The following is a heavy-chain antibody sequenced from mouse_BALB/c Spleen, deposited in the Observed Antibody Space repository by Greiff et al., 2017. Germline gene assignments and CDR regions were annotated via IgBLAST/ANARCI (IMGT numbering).Heavy chain of an antibody. CDR3: ARHSSGYGAMDY. J-gene: IGHJ4*01. Sequence: EVNLVESGGGLVQPGGSLKLSCAASGFTFSSYTMSWVRQTPEKRLEWVAYISNGGGSTYYPDTVKGRFTISRDNAKNTLYLQMSSLKSEDTAMYYCARHSSGYGAMDYWGQGTSVTVSS. D-gene: IGHD3-1*01. CDR2: ISNGGGST. CDR1: GFTFSSYT. V-gene: IGHV5-12-2*01.